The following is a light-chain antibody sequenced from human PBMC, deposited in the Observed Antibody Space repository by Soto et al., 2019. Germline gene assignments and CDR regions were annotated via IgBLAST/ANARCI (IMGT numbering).Light chain of an antibody. CDR1: SSDIGASNY. CDR3: YSCSRNSDTLYV. Sequence: QSALTQPASVSGSPGQSITISCTGTSSDIGASNYVSWYQQHPGQAPKLMISDVSNRPSGISDRFSGSKSGNTASLTISGLQAEDEADYYGYSCSRNSDTLYVFGTGTKLTVL. V-gene: IGLV2-14*03. CDR2: DVS. J-gene: IGLJ1*01.